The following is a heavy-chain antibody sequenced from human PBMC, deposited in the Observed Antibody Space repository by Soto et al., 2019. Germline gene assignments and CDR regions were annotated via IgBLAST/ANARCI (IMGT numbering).Heavy chain of an antibody. V-gene: IGHV3-23*01. D-gene: IGHD3-22*01. Sequence: GGSLRLSCAASGFTFSSYAMSWVRQAPGKGLEWVSAISGSGGTTYYADSVKGRFTISRDNSKNTLYLQMNSLRAEDTAVYYCAKAEDTMINGYFYYNIDVWGQGTTVTVSS. J-gene: IGHJ6*02. CDR1: GFTFSSYA. CDR3: AKAEDTMINGYFYYNIDV. CDR2: ISGSGGTT.